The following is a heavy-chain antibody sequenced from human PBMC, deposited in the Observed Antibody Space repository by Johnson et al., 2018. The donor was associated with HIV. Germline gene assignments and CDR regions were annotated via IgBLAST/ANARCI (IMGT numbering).Heavy chain of an antibody. Sequence: QVQLVESGGGVVQPGGSLRLSCAASGFTFSSYGMHWVRQAPGKGLEWVAFIRYDGSNKYYADSVKGRFTISRDNSKNTLYLQMNSLRAEDTAVYYCAKDQASGYYCDAFDIWGQGTMVTVSS. D-gene: IGHD3-22*01. CDR3: AKDQASGYYCDAFDI. V-gene: IGHV3-30*02. CDR2: IRYDGSNK. J-gene: IGHJ3*02. CDR1: GFTFSSYG.